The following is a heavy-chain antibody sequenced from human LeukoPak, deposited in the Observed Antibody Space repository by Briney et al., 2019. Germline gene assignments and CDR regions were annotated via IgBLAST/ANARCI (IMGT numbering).Heavy chain of an antibody. CDR2: INPSGGST. D-gene: IGHD3-22*01. CDR3: ARDLYYYDSRGSPYYFDY. V-gene: IGHV1-46*01. Sequence: ASVKVSCKASGYTFTSYYMHWVRQAPGQGLEWMGIINPSGGSTSYAQKFQGRVTMTRDTSTSTVYMELSSLRSEDTAVYYCARDLYYYDSRGSPYYFDYWGQETLVTVSS. J-gene: IGHJ4*02. CDR1: GYTFTSYY.